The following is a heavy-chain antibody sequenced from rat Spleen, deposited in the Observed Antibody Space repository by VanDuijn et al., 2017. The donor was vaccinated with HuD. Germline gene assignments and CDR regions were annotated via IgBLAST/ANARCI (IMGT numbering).Heavy chain of an antibody. V-gene: IGHV5-22*01. D-gene: IGHD1-11*01. CDR1: GFTFSDYY. Sequence: EVQLVESGGGLVQPGRSMKLSCAASGFTFSDYYMAWVRQAPKKGLEWVASISYEGSSTYYGDSVKGRFTISRDNAKSTLYLQMDSLRSEDTATYYCARPENYGGPFAYWGQGTLVTVSS. CDR2: ISYEGSST. CDR3: ARPENYGGPFAY. J-gene: IGHJ3*01.